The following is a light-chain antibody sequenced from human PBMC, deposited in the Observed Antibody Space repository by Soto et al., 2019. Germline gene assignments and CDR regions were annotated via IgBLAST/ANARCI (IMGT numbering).Light chain of an antibody. J-gene: IGKJ5*01. CDR3: QQFNNYPIT. CDR1: QGISSA. V-gene: IGKV1D-13*01. CDR2: DAS. Sequence: AIQFTQSPSSLSASVGDGVTITCRASQGISSALAWYQQKPGKAPKLLMYDASSLESGVPSRFSGSGSGTDFTLTVSSLPPEDFEPYYCQQFNNYPITFGQGTRLEIK.